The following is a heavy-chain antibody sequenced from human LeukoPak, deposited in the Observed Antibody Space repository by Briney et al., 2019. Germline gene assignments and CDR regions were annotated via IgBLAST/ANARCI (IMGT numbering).Heavy chain of an antibody. CDR2: ISAYNGNT. CDR1: GYNFDRYG. V-gene: IGHV1-18*04. D-gene: IGHD5-24*01. J-gene: IGHJ1*01. CDR3: ARAPGRWPQYFQH. Sequence: GASVKVSCKGSGYNFDRYGVNWVRQAPGQGLEWMGWISAYNGNTNYAQKLQGRVTMTTDTSTSTAYMELRSLRSDDTAVYYCARAPGRWPQYFQHWGQGTLVTVSS.